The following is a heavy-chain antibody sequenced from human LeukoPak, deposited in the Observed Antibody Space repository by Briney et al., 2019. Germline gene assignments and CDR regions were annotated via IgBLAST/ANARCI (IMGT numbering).Heavy chain of an antibody. D-gene: IGHD3-3*01. CDR3: ARMDWSGYTY. J-gene: IGHJ4*02. CDR1: GGTFSSYA. V-gene: IGHV1-69*05. Sequence: ASVKVSCKASGGTFSSYAISWVRQAPGQGLEWMGRIIPIFGTANYAQKFQGRVKITTDESTSTAYMELSSLRSEDTAVYYCARMDWSGYTYWGQGTLVTVSS. CDR2: IIPIFGTA.